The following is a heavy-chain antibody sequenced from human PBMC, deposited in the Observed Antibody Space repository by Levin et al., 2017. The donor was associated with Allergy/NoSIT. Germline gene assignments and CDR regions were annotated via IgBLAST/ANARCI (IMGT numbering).Heavy chain of an antibody. CDR1: GFTFSSYE. D-gene: IGHD3-3*01. CDR3: ARQLGNFWSGYNYGDY. CDR2: ISSTGSTI. J-gene: IGHJ4*02. Sequence: GGSLRLSCAASGFTFSSYEMNWVRRAPGKGLEWVSYISSTGSTIYSADSVKGRFTIPRDNAKNSLYLHMNSLRAEDTAVYYCARQLGNFWSGYNYGDYWGQGNLVTVSS. V-gene: IGHV3-48*03.